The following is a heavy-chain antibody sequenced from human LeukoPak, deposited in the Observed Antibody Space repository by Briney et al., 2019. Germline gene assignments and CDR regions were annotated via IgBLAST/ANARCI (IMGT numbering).Heavy chain of an antibody. CDR1: GFPFSAYG. Sequence: PGGSLRLSCTASGFPFSAYGMHWVRQPPGKGLEWVAVLSHDGRHAYFADSVKGRFTTSRDNSKNTLYLQMNSLRAGDTAVYYCARDFRRYGNNWFDPWGQGTLVTVSS. J-gene: IGHJ5*02. D-gene: IGHD4-17*01. CDR3: ARDFRRYGNNWFDP. V-gene: IGHV3-30*03. CDR2: LSHDGRHA.